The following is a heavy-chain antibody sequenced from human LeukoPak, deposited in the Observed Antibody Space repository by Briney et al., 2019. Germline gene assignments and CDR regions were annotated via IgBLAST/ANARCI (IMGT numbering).Heavy chain of an antibody. Sequence: ASVKVSCKASGYTFTSYGISWVRQAPGQGLEWIGWISAYNGNTNYAQKLQGRVTMTTDTSTSTAYMELRSLRSDDTAVYYCAREGTGYCSSTSCYARWFDPWGQGTLVTVSS. CDR3: AREGTGYCSSTSCYARWFDP. CDR1: GYTFTSYG. V-gene: IGHV1-18*04. J-gene: IGHJ5*02. D-gene: IGHD2-2*01. CDR2: ISAYNGNT.